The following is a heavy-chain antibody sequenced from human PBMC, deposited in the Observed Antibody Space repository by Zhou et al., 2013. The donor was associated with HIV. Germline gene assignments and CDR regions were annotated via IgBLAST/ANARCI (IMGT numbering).Heavy chain of an antibody. CDR1: GGTFSSYA. J-gene: IGHJ5*02. Sequence: QVQLVQSGAEVKKPGSSVKVSCKASGGTFSSYAISWVRQAPGQGLEWMGGSSLSFGTSKLRTEVPGQSHDYRRTKSTSTAYMELSSLRSEDTAVYYCARGVGATGNWFDPWGQGTLVTVSS. CDR2: SSLSFGTS. D-gene: IGHD1-26*01. V-gene: IGHV1-69*04. CDR3: ARGVGATGNWFDP.